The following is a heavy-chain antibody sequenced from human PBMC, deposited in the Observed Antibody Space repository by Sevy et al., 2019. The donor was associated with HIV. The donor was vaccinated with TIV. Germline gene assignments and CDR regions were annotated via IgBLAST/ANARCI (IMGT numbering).Heavy chain of an antibody. Sequence: SETLSLTCAVYGGSFSGYYWSWIRQPPGKGLEWIGEINHSGSTNYNPSLKSRVTISVDMSKNQFSLKLSSVTAADTAVYYCARAVAPSYYFDYWGQGTLVTVSS. CDR3: ARAVAPSYYFDY. CDR2: INHSGST. J-gene: IGHJ4*02. V-gene: IGHV4-34*01. D-gene: IGHD5-12*01. CDR1: GGSFSGYY.